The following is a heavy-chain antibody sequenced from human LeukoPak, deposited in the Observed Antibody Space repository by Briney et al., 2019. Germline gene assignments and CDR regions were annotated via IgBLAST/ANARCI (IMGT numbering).Heavy chain of an antibody. D-gene: IGHD2-15*01. CDR1: GFTFSSYE. J-gene: IGHJ6*03. Sequence: PGGSLRLSCAASGFTFSSYEMNWVRQAPGKGLEWVSYISSSGSTIYYADSVKGRFTISRDNSKNTLYLQMNSLRAEDTAVYYCARVLRYCSGGNCYSGDLGYMDVWGKGTTVTISS. V-gene: IGHV3-48*03. CDR2: ISSSGSTI. CDR3: ARVLRYCSGGNCYSGDLGYMDV.